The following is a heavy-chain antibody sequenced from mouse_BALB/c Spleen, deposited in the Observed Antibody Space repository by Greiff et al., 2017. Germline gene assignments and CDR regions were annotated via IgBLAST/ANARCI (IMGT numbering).Heavy chain of an antibody. Sequence: QVQLQQSGAELMKPGASVKISCKATGYTFTSYWIEWVKQRPGHGLEWIGEILPGSGSTNYNEKFKGKATFTAYTSSNTAYMQLSSLTSEDSAVYYCARRTGTVFDYWGQGTTLTVSS. CDR2: ILPGSGST. CDR3: ARRTGTVFDY. D-gene: IGHD4-1*01. J-gene: IGHJ2*01. CDR1: GYTFTSYW. V-gene: IGHV1-9*01.